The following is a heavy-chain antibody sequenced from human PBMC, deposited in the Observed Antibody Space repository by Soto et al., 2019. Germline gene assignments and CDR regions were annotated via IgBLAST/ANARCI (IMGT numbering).Heavy chain of an antibody. Sequence: QVQLVESGGGVVQPGRSLRLSCAASGFTFSSYGMHWVRQAPGKGLEWVAVIWYDGSNKYYADSVKGRFTISRDNSKNTVYLQMNSLRAEDTAVYYCARGDGGYCSSTSCRIYYYYGMDVWGQGTTVTVSS. V-gene: IGHV3-33*01. CDR2: IWYDGSNK. CDR1: GFTFSSYG. J-gene: IGHJ6*02. D-gene: IGHD2-2*01. CDR3: ARGDGGYCSSTSCRIYYYYGMDV.